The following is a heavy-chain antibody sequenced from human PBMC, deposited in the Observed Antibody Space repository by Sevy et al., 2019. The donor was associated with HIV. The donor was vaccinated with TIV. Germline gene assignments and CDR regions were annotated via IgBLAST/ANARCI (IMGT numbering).Heavy chain of an antibody. CDR1: GGSITSLY. D-gene: IGHD3-10*01. CDR3: AGANAGGRGYS. CDR2: IYYNGHI. V-gene: IGHV4-59*08. Sequence: SETLSLTCTVSGGSITSLYWNWIRQPPGKGLEWIANIYYNGHINYNPSLKSRVTFTLDTSKNQFSLRLSSVTAADTAMYYCAGANAGGRGYSWGQGTLVTVSS. J-gene: IGHJ4*02.